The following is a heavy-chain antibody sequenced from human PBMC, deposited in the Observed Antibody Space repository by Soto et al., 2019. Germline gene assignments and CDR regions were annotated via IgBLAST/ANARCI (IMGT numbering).Heavy chain of an antibody. CDR3: AKEYGRLDY. V-gene: IGHV3-11*06. D-gene: IGHD4-17*01. J-gene: IGHJ4*02. CDR1: GYTFSDYY. Sequence: QVQLVQSGAEARKPGASVKVSCKASGYTFSDYYMSWIRQAPGKGLEWVSYISSSSGYTNYADSVKGRFTISRDNAKNSLYLQMNSLRAEDTAVYYCAKEYGRLDYWGQGTLVTVSS. CDR2: ISSSSGYT.